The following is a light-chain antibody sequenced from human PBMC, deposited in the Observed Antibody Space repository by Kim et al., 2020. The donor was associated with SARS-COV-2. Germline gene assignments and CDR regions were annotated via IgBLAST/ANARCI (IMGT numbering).Light chain of an antibody. J-gene: IGKJ2*01. CDR2: WAS. V-gene: IGKV1-5*03. CDR3: QQFNGYPYT. Sequence: DIQMTQSPSTLSASVGDRVTITCRASQNIGHLLAWYQQKPGKAPKLLIYWASTLESGVPSRFSGSRSGTEFTLTISSLQPDDFATYYCQQFNGYPYTFGQGTKLEI. CDR1: QNIGHL.